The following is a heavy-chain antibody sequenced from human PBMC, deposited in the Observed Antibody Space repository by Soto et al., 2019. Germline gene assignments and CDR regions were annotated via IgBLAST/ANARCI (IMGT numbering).Heavy chain of an antibody. D-gene: IGHD6-19*01. Sequence: QVQLVESGGGVVQPGRSLRLSCAAPGFTFSSYVMHWVRQAPGKGLEWVAVISYDGSNKYYADSVKGRFTISRDNSKNTLYMQMSSLRAEDTAVYYCVKDGSSGWPYYYGLDVWGQGTTVTVSS. V-gene: IGHV3-30*18. CDR2: ISYDGSNK. CDR1: GFTFSSYV. CDR3: VKDGSSGWPYYYGLDV. J-gene: IGHJ6*02.